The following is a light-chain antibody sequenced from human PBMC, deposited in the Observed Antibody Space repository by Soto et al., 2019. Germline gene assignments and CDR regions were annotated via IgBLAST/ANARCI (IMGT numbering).Light chain of an antibody. CDR2: EVS. Sequence: QSALTQPASVSGSPGRPITISGTGTRSDVGGYNYVSWYQQHPGKAPKLMISEVSNRPSGVSNRFSGSKSGNTASLTISGLQAEDEADYYCSSYTSSSTLVFGGGTKLTVL. CDR3: SSYTSSSTLV. J-gene: IGLJ2*01. CDR1: RSDVGGYNY. V-gene: IGLV2-14*01.